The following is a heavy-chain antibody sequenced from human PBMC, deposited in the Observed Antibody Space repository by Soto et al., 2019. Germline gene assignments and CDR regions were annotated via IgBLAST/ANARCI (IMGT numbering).Heavy chain of an antibody. CDR3: ASNVYSGSYSAEPGY. Sequence: QVQLQESGPGLVKPSETLSLTCTVSGGSVSSGSYYWSWIRQPPGKGLECFGYIYYSGSTHYNPSLKSRVTISVDTSKNQFSLKLSYVTAADTAVYYCASNVYSGSYSAEPGYWGQGTLVTVSS. V-gene: IGHV4-61*01. D-gene: IGHD1-26*01. CDR2: IYYSGST. CDR1: GGSVSSGSYY. J-gene: IGHJ4*02.